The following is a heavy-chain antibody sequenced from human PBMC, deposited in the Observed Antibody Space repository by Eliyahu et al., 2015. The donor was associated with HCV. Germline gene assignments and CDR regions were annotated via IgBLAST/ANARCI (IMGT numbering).Heavy chain of an antibody. J-gene: IGHJ4*02. D-gene: IGHD2-15*01. V-gene: IGHV3-7*04. CDR2: IKEDGGEK. Sequence: EVQLVESGGDLVQPGGSLRLSCAASGFTFRSYWMSWVRQAPGKGLEWVANIKEDGGEKNYVDSVKGRFTISRDNAKSSLYLQMNSLRAEDTAVYYCARDWGYCSGGNCYTVLDYWGQGALVTVSS. CDR1: GFTFRSYW. CDR3: ARDWGYCSGGNCYTVLDY.